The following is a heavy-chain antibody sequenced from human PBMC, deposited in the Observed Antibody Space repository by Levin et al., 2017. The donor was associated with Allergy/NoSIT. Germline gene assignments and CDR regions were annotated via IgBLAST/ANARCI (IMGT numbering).Heavy chain of an antibody. J-gene: IGHJ3*02. CDR2: MNPNSGNT. V-gene: IGHV1-8*01. CDR1: GYTFTSED. CDR3: ATNGAAAADAFDI. Sequence: ASVKVSCKASGYTFTSEDINWVRQATGQGLEWMGWMNPNSGNTGYAQKFQGRVTMTEDTSTDTDYMELSSLRSEDTAVYYCATNGAAAADAFDIWGQGTMVTVSS. D-gene: IGHD6-13*01.